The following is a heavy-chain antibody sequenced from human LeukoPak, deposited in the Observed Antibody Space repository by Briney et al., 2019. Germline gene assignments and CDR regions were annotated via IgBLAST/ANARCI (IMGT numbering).Heavy chain of an antibody. CDR1: GGTSSSYA. V-gene: IGHV1-69*01. D-gene: IGHD3-3*01. Sequence: SVKVSCKASGGTSSSYAISWVRQAPGQGLEWMGGIIPIFGTANYAQKFQGRVTITADESTSTAYMELSSLRSEDTAVYYCASTYYDFWSGYPRGYYFDYWGQGTLVTVSS. CDR3: ASTYYDFWSGYPRGYYFDY. CDR2: IIPIFGTA. J-gene: IGHJ4*02.